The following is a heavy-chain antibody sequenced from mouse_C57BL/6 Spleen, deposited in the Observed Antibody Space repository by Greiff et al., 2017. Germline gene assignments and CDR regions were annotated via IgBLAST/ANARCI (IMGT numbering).Heavy chain of an antibody. Sequence: EVKLMESGEGLVKPGGSLKLSCAASGFTFSSYAMSWVRQTPEKRLEWVAYISSGGDYIYYADTVKGRFTISRDNARNTLYLQMSSLKSEDTAMYYCTRDWITTVPYWYFDVWGTGTTVTVSS. V-gene: IGHV5-9-1*02. CDR1: GFTFSSYA. CDR3: TRDWITTVPYWYFDV. D-gene: IGHD1-1*01. J-gene: IGHJ1*03. CDR2: ISSGGDYI.